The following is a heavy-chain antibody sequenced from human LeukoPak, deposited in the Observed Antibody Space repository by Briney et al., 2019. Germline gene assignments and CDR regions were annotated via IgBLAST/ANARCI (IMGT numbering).Heavy chain of an antibody. CDR2: LDPEDGEM. V-gene: IGHV1-24*01. CDR3: ATGRTKWDLLNY. Sequence: GASVKVSCKVSGYTLTELSLHWVRQAPGKGLDWMGGLDPEDGEMIYSQKFQGRVTMTGDTSTDIAYMEMSSLRSEDTAVYYCATGRTKWDLLNYWGQGTLVTVSS. CDR1: GYTLTELS. D-gene: IGHD1-26*01. J-gene: IGHJ4*02.